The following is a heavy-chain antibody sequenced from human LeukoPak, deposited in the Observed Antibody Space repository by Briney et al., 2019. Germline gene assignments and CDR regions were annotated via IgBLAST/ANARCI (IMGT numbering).Heavy chain of an antibody. CDR2: IYYSGST. CDR1: GGSISSYY. CDR3: ARDSKFFGSYYGMDV. J-gene: IGHJ6*02. V-gene: IGHV4-59*01. Sequence: PSETLSLTCTVSGGSISSYYWSWIRQPPGKGLEWIWYIYYSGSTNYNPSLKSRVTISVDTSGNQFSLKLSSVTAADTAVYYCARDSKFFGSYYGMDVWGQGTTVTVSS. D-gene: IGHD3-3*01.